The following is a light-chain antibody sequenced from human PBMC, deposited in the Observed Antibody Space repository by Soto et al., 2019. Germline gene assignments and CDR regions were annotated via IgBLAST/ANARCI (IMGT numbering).Light chain of an antibody. V-gene: IGKV1-5*02. J-gene: IGKJ1*01. CDR2: HAS. CDR1: ESISNW. Sequence: DIQMTQSPSTLPASVGDRVTIICRASESISNWLAWYQQNPGTAPKVLIYHASNLQSGVPSRFSGSGSGTEFTLTISSLQPDDFATYYCQQYNSYSFGQGTKVDI. CDR3: QQYNSYS.